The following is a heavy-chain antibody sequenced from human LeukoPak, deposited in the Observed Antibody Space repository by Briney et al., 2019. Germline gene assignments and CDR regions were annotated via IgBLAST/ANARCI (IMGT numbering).Heavy chain of an antibody. CDR1: GGSISSYY. J-gene: IGHJ5*02. CDR3: AREKRKGIGYCSSTSCWNGWFDP. Sequence: SETLSLTCTVSGGSISSYYWSWLRQPPGKGLEWIGYIYYSGSTHYNPPLKSRVTISVDTSKNQFSLKLSSVTAADTAVYYCAREKRKGIGYCSSTSCWNGWFDPWGQGTLVTVSS. D-gene: IGHD2-2*01. V-gene: IGHV4-59*01. CDR2: IYYSGST.